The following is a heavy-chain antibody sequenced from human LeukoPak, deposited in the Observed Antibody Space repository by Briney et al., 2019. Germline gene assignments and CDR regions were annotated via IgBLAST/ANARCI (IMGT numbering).Heavy chain of an antibody. CDR3: ARDGLSYCTNGVCPGSNWFDP. CDR2: INPNRGGT. D-gene: IGHD2-8*01. CDR1: GYKFIDYY. V-gene: IGHV1-2*02. Sequence: GASVKVSCKSSGYKFIDYYMHWVRQAPAQGLEWMGWINPNRGGTNYAQKFQGRVTMTRDTSINTAYMELSRLRSDDTAVYYCARDGLSYCTNGVCPGSNWFDPWGQGTLVTVSS. J-gene: IGHJ5*02.